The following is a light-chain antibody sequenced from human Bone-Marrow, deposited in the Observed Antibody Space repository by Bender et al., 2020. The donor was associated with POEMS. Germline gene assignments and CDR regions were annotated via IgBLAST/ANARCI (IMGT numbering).Light chain of an antibody. J-gene: IGLJ1*01. CDR1: SSNIGANND. CDR2: RNT. Sequence: QSFLTQPPSVSGAPGQRVTISCAGSSSNIGANNDVLWYQQLPGAAPKLLIQRNTNRASGVPDRFSASKSGTSASLTISGLQAEDEADYYCCSYASSKTFIFGSGTKVTVL. CDR3: CSYASSKTFI. V-gene: IGLV1-40*01.